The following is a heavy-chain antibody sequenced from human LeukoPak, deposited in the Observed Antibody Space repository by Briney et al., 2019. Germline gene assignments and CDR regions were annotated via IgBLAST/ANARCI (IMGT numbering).Heavy chain of an antibody. CDR1: GYTFTGYY. CDR3: ARWDSGYGMDV. Sequence: ASVNVSCKASGYTFTGYYMHWVRQAPGQRLEWMGWINVDNNNTKHSQNLQGRDTITRDTSASTAYMELSSLRYEDTAVYYCARWDSGYGMDVWGQGTTVTVSS. V-gene: IGHV1/OR15-3*02. D-gene: IGHD1-26*01. J-gene: IGHJ6*02. CDR2: INVDNNNT.